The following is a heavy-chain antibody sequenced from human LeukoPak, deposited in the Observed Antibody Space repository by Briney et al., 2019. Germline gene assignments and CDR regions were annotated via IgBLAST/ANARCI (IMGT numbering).Heavy chain of an antibody. Sequence: GSLRLSCAASGFTFSVFAIQRVRQAPGKGVGGVGGLAYDGSNKYYADSVKGRFSNSRDNSKNTLYLQMNRLRDEDTAVYYCARDPVAAAGLMYFFDYWGQGILVTVSS. V-gene: IGHV3-30-3*01. CDR3: ARDPVAAAGLMYFFDY. D-gene: IGHD6-13*01. CDR1: GFTFSVFA. J-gene: IGHJ4*02. CDR2: LAYDGSNK.